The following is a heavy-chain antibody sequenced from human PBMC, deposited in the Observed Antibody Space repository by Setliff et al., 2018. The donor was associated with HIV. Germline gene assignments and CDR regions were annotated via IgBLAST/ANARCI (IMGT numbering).Heavy chain of an antibody. J-gene: IGHJ4*02. V-gene: IGHV3-64*02. CDR2: ISSNGLST. Sequence: PGGSLRLSCAASGFTFSAYAMHWVRQAPGKGLEYVSAISSNGLSTYYADSVKGRFTISRDNSKSTLYLQMGSLRAEDMAVYYCAGDAEVGTTYFDYWGQGTLVTVSS. CDR1: GFTFSAYA. D-gene: IGHD1-26*01. CDR3: AGDAEVGTTYFDY.